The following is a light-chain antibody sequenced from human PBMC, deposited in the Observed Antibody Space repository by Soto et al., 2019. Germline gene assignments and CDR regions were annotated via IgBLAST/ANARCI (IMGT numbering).Light chain of an antibody. CDR2: DVS. J-gene: IGLJ2*01. V-gene: IGLV2-14*01. CDR3: SSYTSSSTLVV. Sequence: QSALTQPASVSGSPGQSITISCTGTSSDVGGYNYVSWYQQHPGKAPKLMIYDVSNRPSGVSNRFSGSKSGNTASLTISGFQAEDEADDYCSSYTSSSTLVVFGGGTKLTVL. CDR1: SSDVGGYNY.